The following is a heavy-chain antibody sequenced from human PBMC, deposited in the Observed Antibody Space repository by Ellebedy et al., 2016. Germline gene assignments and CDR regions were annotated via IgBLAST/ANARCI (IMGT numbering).Heavy chain of an antibody. D-gene: IGHD3-9*01. J-gene: IGHJ6*03. CDR2: MNPNSGNT. V-gene: IGHV1-8*02. Sequence: ASVKVSCXASGYTFTSYGISWVRQAPGQGLEWMGWMNPNSGNTGYAQKFQGRVTMTRNTSISTAYMELSSLRSEDTAVYYCARGLPNPPRYDILTGYLYYYYYYMDVWGKGTTVTVSS. CDR3: ARGLPNPPRYDILTGYLYYYYYYMDV. CDR1: GYTFTSYG.